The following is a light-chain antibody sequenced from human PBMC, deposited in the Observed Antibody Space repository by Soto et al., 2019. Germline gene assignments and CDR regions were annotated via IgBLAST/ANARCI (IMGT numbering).Light chain of an antibody. V-gene: IGKV1-8*01. CDR1: QGISSY. CDR2: AAS. CDR3: QQYYSYLIT. J-gene: IGKJ5*01. Sequence: AIRMTQSPSSFSASTGDRVTITCRASQGISSYLAWYQQKPGKAPKLLIYAASTLQSGVPSRFSGSGSGTDFTLTISCLQSEDLANYYCQQYYSYLITFGQGTRLEIK.